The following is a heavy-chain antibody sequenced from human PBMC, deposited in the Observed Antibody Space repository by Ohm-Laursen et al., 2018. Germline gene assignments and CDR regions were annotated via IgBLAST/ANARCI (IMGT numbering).Heavy chain of an antibody. CDR1: GFTFGNYA. J-gene: IGHJ4*02. Sequence: GSLRLSCAASGFTFGNYAMHWVRQAPGKGLEWVSAISGSGGSTYYADSVKGRFTISRDNSKNTLYLQMNSLRAEGTAVYYCAKVQYSGWAPFDYWGQGTLVTVSS. D-gene: IGHD6-19*01. V-gene: IGHV3-23*01. CDR2: ISGSGGST. CDR3: AKVQYSGWAPFDY.